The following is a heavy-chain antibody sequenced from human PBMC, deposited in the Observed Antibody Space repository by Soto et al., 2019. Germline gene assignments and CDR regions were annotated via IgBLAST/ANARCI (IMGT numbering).Heavy chain of an antibody. CDR1: GYTFTNYG. J-gene: IGHJ4*02. V-gene: IGHV1-18*01. D-gene: IGHD4-17*01. CDR3: SLMFVGQRYGDVGY. CDR2: ISTYKGNT. Sequence: QVQLVQSGAEVKKPGASVKVSCKASGYTFTNYGFSWVRQAPGQGLEWMGWISTYKGNTNYAQKLRGRVTMTSDSSTNTAYMELRSLRFDDTAVYYCSLMFVGQRYGDVGYWGQETLVTVSS.